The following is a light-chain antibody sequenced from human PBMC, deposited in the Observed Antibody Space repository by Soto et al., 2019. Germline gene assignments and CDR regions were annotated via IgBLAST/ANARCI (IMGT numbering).Light chain of an antibody. CDR3: QSYDSTLSGVV. V-gene: IGLV1-40*01. Sequence: QSVLTQPPSVSGAPGQRVTISCTGSSSNIGSGHDVNWYQQLPGTAPKLLMQGNNNRPSGVPDRFSGSKSGTSASLAITGLQAEDEADYYCQSYDSTLSGVVFGGGTKLTVL. J-gene: IGLJ2*01. CDR1: SSNIGSGHD. CDR2: GNN.